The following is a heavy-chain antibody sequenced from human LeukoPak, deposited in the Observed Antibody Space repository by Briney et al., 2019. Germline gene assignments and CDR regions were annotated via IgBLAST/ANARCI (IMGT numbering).Heavy chain of an antibody. CDR1: GFTFSSYA. CDR3: ARAWAAAGN. CDR2: ISSNGGST. Sequence: VGSLRLSCAASGFTFSSYAMHWVRQAPGKGLEYVSAISSNGGSTYYANSVKGRFTISRDNSKNTLYLQMGSLRAEDMAVYYCARAWAAAGNWGQGTLVTVSS. J-gene: IGHJ4*02. D-gene: IGHD6-13*01. V-gene: IGHV3-64*01.